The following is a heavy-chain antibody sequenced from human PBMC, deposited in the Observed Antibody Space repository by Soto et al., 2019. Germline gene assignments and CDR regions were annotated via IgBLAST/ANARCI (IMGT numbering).Heavy chain of an antibody. CDR3: ARRWGGTSDY. CDR2: IYYSGST. Sequence: QVQLQESGPGLVKPSETLSLTCTVSGGSISSYYWSWIRQPPGKGLELIGYIYYSGSTNYNPYLKSRVTISVDTSKNQFALKLSSVTAADTAVYYCARRWGGTSDYWRQGTLVTVSS. J-gene: IGHJ4*02. D-gene: IGHD2-21*01. CDR1: GGSISSYY. V-gene: IGHV4-59*01.